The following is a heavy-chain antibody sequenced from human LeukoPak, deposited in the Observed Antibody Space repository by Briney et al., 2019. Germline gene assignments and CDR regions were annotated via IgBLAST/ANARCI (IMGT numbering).Heavy chain of an antibody. CDR3: ARLDTYYYDSSGYWYYFDY. Sequence: SETLSLTCTVSGGSISSSSYYWGWIRQPPGKGLEWIGSIYYSGSTYYNPSLKSRVTISVDTSKNQFSLKLSSVTAADTAVYYCARLDTYYYDSSGYWYYFDYWGQGTLVTVSS. D-gene: IGHD3-22*01. CDR2: IYYSGST. J-gene: IGHJ4*02. V-gene: IGHV4-39*01. CDR1: GGSISSSSYY.